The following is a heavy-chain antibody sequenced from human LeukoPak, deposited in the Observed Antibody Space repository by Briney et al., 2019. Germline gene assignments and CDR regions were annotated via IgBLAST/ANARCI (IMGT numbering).Heavy chain of an antibody. J-gene: IGHJ5*02. CDR3: ARDPDAVYSGYDSDWFDP. D-gene: IGHD5-12*01. Sequence: ASVKVSCKASGYTFTSYGISWVRQAPGQGLEWMGWISAYNGNTNYAQKLQGRVTMTTDTSTSTAYMELRSLRSGDTAVYYCARDPDAVYSGYDSDWFDPWGQGTLVTVSS. CDR2: ISAYNGNT. V-gene: IGHV1-18*04. CDR1: GYTFTSYG.